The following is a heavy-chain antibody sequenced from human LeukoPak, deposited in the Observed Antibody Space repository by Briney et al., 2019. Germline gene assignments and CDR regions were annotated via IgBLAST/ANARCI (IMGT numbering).Heavy chain of an antibody. CDR1: GGTFSSYA. Sequence: SVKVSCKASGGTFSSYAISWVRQAPGQGLEWMGGIIPIFGTANYAQKFQSRVTITADESTSTAYMELSSLRSEDTAVYYCARDSRDYGSGSSQYYFDYWGQGTLVTVSS. J-gene: IGHJ4*02. V-gene: IGHV1-69*13. CDR2: IIPIFGTA. D-gene: IGHD3-10*01. CDR3: ARDSRDYGSGSSQYYFDY.